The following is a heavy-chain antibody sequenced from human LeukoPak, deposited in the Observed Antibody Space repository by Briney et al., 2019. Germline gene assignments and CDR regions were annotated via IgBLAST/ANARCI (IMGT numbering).Heavy chain of an antibody. J-gene: IGHJ3*02. CDR3: ARDTFYYDSSGYYYSVLAALYAFDI. Sequence: EASVKVSCKASGYTFIDYYIHWVRQAPGQGLEWMGWINPKSGDTNYAQKFQDRVTMTRDTSTSTGYMELRSLRSEDTAVYYCARDTFYYDSSGYYYSVLAALYAFDIWGQGTMVTVSS. D-gene: IGHD3-22*01. CDR2: INPKSGDT. V-gene: IGHV1-2*02. CDR1: GYTFIDYY.